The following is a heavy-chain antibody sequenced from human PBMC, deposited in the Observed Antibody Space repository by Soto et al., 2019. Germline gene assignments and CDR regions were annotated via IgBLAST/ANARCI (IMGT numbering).Heavy chain of an antibody. V-gene: IGHV3-23*01. CDR3: AKGAWAGGYWYFDL. J-gene: IGHJ2*01. Sequence: EVQLLESGGGLVQPGGSLRLSCVASGFTFSGYAMTWVRQAPGKGLEWVSAISGSGGTTYYADSVKGRFTISRDNSKNTLYLQMNSLRAEDTAVYYCAKGAWAGGYWYFDLWGRGTLVTVSS. CDR1: GFTFSGYA. D-gene: IGHD6-19*01. CDR2: ISGSGGTT.